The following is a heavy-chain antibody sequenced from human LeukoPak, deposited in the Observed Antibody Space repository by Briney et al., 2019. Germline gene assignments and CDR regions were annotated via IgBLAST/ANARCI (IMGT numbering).Heavy chain of an antibody. CDR1: GYTFTSYD. CDR2: MSAYSGNT. D-gene: IGHD1-1*01. CDR3: ARDIATVQHQD. V-gene: IGHV1-18*01. J-gene: IGHJ4*02. Sequence: GASVKVSCKASGYTFTSYDINWVRQATGQGLEWMGWMSAYSGNTNYVQKFRGRVAMTTDTSTSTVYMDLRSLRSDDTAVYYCARDIATVQHQDWGQGTLVTVSS.